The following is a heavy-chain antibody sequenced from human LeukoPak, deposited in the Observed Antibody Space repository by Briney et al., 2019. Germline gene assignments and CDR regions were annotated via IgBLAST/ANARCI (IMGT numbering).Heavy chain of an antibody. Sequence: SETLSLTCAVYGGSFSGYYWDWIRQPPGKGLEWIGEINHSGSTNYNPSLKSRVTISVDTSKNQFSLKLSSVTAADTAVYYCARGYYDCWSGYYRKRCSMIYMDVWGKGSTVTVSS. CDR1: GGSFSGYY. CDR2: INHSGST. CDR3: ARGYYDCWSGYYRKRCSMIYMDV. V-gene: IGHV4-34*01. D-gene: IGHD3-3*01. J-gene: IGHJ6*03.